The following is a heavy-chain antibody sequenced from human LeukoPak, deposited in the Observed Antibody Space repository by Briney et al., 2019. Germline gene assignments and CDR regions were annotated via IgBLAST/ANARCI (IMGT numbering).Heavy chain of an antibody. Sequence: SGGSLRLSCAASGFTFSSYGMSWVRQAPGKGLEWVSAISGSGGSTYYADSVRGRFTISRDNSKNTLYLQMSSLRAEDTAVYYCAKDYDSSGYYDYWGQGTLVTVSS. V-gene: IGHV3-23*01. CDR1: GFTFSSYG. CDR3: AKDYDSSGYYDY. CDR2: ISGSGGST. J-gene: IGHJ4*02. D-gene: IGHD3-22*01.